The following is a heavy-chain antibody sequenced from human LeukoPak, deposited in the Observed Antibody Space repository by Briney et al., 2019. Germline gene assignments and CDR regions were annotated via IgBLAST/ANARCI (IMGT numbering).Heavy chain of an antibody. V-gene: IGHV3-9*01. CDR1: GFTFDDYA. J-gene: IGHJ4*02. CDR2: ISWNSGSI. CDR3: AKAYAKWWPTPYFDY. D-gene: IGHD2-8*01. Sequence: GGSLRLSSAASGFTFDDYAMHWVRQAPGKGLEWVSGISWNSGSIGYADSVKGRFTISRDNAKNSLYLQMNSLRAEDTALYYCAKAYAKWWPTPYFDYWGQGTLVTVSS.